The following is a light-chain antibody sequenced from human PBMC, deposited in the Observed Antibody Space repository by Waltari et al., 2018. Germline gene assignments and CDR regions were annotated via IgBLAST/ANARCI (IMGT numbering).Light chain of an antibody. V-gene: IGLV2-8*01. J-gene: IGLJ1*01. CDR2: EVS. CDR1: SSDVGSFHY. CDR3: SSYAGSNNYV. Sequence: QSALTQPPSASGSPGQSVTISCTGTSSDVGSFHYVSWYQQHPGKAPKLMIYEVSQRPSGVPDRFSGSKSGNTASLTVSGLQAEDEADCYCSSYAGSNNYVFGTGTKVTVL.